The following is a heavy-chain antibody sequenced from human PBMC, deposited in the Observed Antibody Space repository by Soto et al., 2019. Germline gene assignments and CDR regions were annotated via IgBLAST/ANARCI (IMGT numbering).Heavy chain of an antibody. J-gene: IGHJ4*02. Sequence: QVQLQESGPGLVKPSGTLSLTCAVSGDSISSSAWWTWGRQPPGKGLEWIGEIHHSGGPNYNPSLKSRVTISIDKPKNQYSLKLSPVTAADTAVYYCARDYAGITGTTLVWGQGLLVTVSS. V-gene: IGHV4-4*02. CDR2: IHHSGGP. CDR1: GDSISSSAW. CDR3: ARDYAGITGTTLV. D-gene: IGHD1-20*01.